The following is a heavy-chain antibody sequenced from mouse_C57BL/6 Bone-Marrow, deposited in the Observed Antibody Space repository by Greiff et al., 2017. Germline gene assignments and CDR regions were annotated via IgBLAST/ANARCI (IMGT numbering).Heavy chain of an antibody. CDR1: GYTFTDYY. J-gene: IGHJ4*01. CDR2: INPNNGGT. V-gene: IGHV1-26*01. CDR3: DKEVYYGNSERAMDY. Sequence: VQLQQSGPELVKPGASVKISCKASGYTFTDYYMNWVKQSHGKSLEWIGDINPNNGGTSYNQKFKGKATLTVDKSSSTAYMEIRSLTSEDSAVYYCDKEVYYGNSERAMDYWGQGTAVTVSS. D-gene: IGHD2-1*01.